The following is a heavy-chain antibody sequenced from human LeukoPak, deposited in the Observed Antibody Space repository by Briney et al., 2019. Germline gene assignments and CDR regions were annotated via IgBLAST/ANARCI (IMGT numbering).Heavy chain of an antibody. Sequence: PSETLSLTCTVSGGSISSGSYYWSWIRQPAGKGLEWIGRIYTSGSTNYNPSLKSRVTISVDTSKNQFSLKLSSVTAADTAVYYCARDYHHLRGYYYMDVWGKGTTVTISS. D-gene: IGHD1-14*01. V-gene: IGHV4-61*02. CDR3: ARDYHHLRGYYYMDV. J-gene: IGHJ6*03. CDR1: GGSISSGSYY. CDR2: IYTSGST.